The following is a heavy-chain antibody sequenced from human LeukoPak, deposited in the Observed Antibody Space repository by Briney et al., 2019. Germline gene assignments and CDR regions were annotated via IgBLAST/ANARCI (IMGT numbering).Heavy chain of an antibody. CDR2: ISGSGGST. Sequence: PGGSLRLSCAASGFTFSDYYMSWIRQAPGKGLEWVSAISGSGGSTYYADSVKGRFTISRDNSKNTLYLQMNSLRAEDTAVYYCAKLSHWGVDYWGQGTLVTVSS. J-gene: IGHJ4*02. CDR3: AKLSHWGVDY. V-gene: IGHV3-23*01. CDR1: GFTFSDYY. D-gene: IGHD3-16*01.